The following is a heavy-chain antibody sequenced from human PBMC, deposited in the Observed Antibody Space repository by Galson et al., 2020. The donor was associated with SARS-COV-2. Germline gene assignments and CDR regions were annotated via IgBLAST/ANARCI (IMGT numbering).Heavy chain of an antibody. CDR1: GFTLSTYW. Sequence: GGSLRLPCAAPGFTLSTYWMHWARQPPGKGLVWVSRIHRDGSTTTYADTVQGRFTISRDNAKNTLYLQLSSLRAEDAAVCDCAKESAVRGGDYMDVGGKGATVTVSS. CDR3: AKESAVRGGDYMDV. CDR2: IHRDGSTT. D-gene: IGHD3-10*01. V-gene: IGHV3-74*01. J-gene: IGHJ6*03.